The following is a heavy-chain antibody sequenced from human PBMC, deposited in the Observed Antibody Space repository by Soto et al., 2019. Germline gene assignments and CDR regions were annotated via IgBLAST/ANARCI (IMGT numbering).Heavy chain of an antibody. D-gene: IGHD3-3*01. Sequence: GASVKVSCKASGYTFTSYGISWVRQAPGQGLEWMGWISAYNGNTNYAQKLQGRVTMTTDTSTSTAYMELRSLRSDDTAVYYCARDRGVTIFGVVIEGPTDYWGQGTLVTVSS. J-gene: IGHJ4*02. V-gene: IGHV1-18*01. CDR2: ISAYNGNT. CDR1: GYTFTSYG. CDR3: ARDRGVTIFGVVIEGPTDY.